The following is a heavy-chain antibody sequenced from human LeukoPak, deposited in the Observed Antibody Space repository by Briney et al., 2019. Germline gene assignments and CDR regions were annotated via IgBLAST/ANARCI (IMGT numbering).Heavy chain of an antibody. CDR1: GGSIRSSYYY. J-gene: IGHJ5*02. D-gene: IGHD2/OR15-2a*01. CDR2: IFYLGST. CDR3: ARKYPDHWFDP. V-gene: IGHV4-30-4*08. Sequence: SETLSLTCTVSGGSIRSSYYYWGWIRQPPGKDLEWIGYIFYLGSTYYNPSLRSRVSISVNTFQNQFSLKLTAVTAADTAVYYCARKYPDHWFDPWGQGTLVTVSS.